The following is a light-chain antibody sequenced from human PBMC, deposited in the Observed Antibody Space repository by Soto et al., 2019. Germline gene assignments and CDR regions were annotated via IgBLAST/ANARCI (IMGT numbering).Light chain of an antibody. Sequence: QSALTQPASVSGSPGQSITISCTGTSSDVGGYNYVSWYQHHPGKAPKLLIYEVSNRPSGVSNRFSGSKSGNTASLTISGLQAEDEADHYCSSYTGSSTPVLGGGNKLNVL. J-gene: IGLJ3*02. CDR1: SSDVGGYNY. CDR3: SSYTGSSTPV. CDR2: EVS. V-gene: IGLV2-14*01.